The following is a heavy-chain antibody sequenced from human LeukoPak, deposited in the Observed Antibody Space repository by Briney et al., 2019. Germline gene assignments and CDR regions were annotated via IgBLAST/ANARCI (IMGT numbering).Heavy chain of an antibody. CDR1: GYTLTSYG. J-gene: IGHJ3*02. CDR3: ARDGQPITMIVGAAFDI. V-gene: IGHV1-18*01. Sequence: ASVKVSCKASGYTLTSYGISWVRQAPGQGLEWMGWISADNGNTNYAQKLQGRVTVTTDTSTSTAYMELRSLRSDDTAVYYCARDGQPITMIVGAAFDIWGQGTMVTVSS. D-gene: IGHD3-22*01. CDR2: ISADNGNT.